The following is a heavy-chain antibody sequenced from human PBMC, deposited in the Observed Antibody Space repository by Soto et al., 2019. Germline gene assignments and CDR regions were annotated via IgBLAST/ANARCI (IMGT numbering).Heavy chain of an antibody. CDR1: GFTFSSYA. V-gene: IGHV3-64*01. CDR2: ISSNGGST. D-gene: IGHD3-10*01. CDR3: ARGYGSGSYYPTAFDI. J-gene: IGHJ3*02. Sequence: VGSLRLSCAASGFTFSSYAMHWVRQAPGKGLEYVSAISSNGGSTYYANSVKGRFTISRDNSKNTLYLQMGSLRAEDMAVYYCARGYGSGSYYPTAFDIWGQGTMVTVSS.